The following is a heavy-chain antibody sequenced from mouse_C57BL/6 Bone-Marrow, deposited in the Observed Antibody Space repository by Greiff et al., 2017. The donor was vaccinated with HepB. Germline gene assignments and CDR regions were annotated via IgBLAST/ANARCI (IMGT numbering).Heavy chain of an antibody. CDR3: ARGRTDNSSYFAD. CDR1: GYTFTSYW. D-gene: IGHD3-2*02. Sequence: VQLQQSGAELVKPGASVKMSCKASGYTFTSYWISWVKQRPGQGLEWIGDIYPGSGSTNYNEKFKGKATLTADKSSSTAYMKLSSLTSEDSAVYYCARGRTDNSSYFADWGQGTTVTVSA. CDR2: IYPGSGST. V-gene: IGHV1-55*01. J-gene: IGHJ3*01.